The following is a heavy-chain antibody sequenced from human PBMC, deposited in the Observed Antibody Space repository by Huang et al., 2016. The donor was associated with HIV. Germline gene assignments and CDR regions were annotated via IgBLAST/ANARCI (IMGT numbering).Heavy chain of an antibody. J-gene: IGHJ4*02. CDR1: GNTFSGYG. D-gene: IGHD1-26*01. CDR3: ARDRRPYSGSYLGY. Sequence: QVQLVQSGAEVKKPGASVKVSCKASGNTFSGYGISWVRQAPGQGLEGRGGISGYNGNTNYVEKLQGRVTMTTDTSTSTAYMELRSLRSDDTAVYYCARDRRPYSGSYLGYWGQGTLVTVSS. CDR2: ISGYNGNT. V-gene: IGHV1-18*04.